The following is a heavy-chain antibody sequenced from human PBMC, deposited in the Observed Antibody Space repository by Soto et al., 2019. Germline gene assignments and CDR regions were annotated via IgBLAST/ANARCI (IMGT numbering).Heavy chain of an antibody. D-gene: IGHD2-21*02. CDR3: ARVGPYCGGDCYSPPP. Sequence: SETLSLTCAVSGYSIRKGYYWGWIRQPPGKGLEWIGTIYHSGSTYYNPSLKSRVTISVDASENHFSLKLGSVTAADTAVYYCARVGPYCGGDCYSPPPWGQGTLVTVSS. CDR2: IYHSGST. J-gene: IGHJ5*02. CDR1: GYSIRKGYY. V-gene: IGHV4-38-2*01.